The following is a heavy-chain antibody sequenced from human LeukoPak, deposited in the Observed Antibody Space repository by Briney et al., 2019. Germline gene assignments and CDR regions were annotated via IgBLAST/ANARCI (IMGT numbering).Heavy chain of an antibody. CDR2: INSDGSST. J-gene: IGHJ4*02. CDR1: GFTFSSYW. V-gene: IGHV3-74*01. CDR3: ARARYYDFWGGYLFDY. Sequence: PGGSLRLSCAASGFTFSSYWMHWVRQAPGKGLVWVSHINSDGSSTSYADSVKGRFTISRDNAKNTLYLQMNSLRAEDTAVYYCARARYYDFWGGYLFDYWGQGTLVTVSS. D-gene: IGHD3-3*01.